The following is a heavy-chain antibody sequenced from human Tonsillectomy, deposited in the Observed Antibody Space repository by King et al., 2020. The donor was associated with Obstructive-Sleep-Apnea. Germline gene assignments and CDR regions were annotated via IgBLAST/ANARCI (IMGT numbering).Heavy chain of an antibody. Sequence: VQLVESGGGVVQSGRSLRLPCAASGFTFSNYAMHWVRQAPGKGLEWVAVISYDGRNKYYTDSVKGRFSISRDNSEDTMYLQMNSLRAEDTAVYYCARDQVLYGSGSHYNEYEFWGQGTLVTVSS. CDR1: GFTFSNYA. V-gene: IGHV3-30*04. D-gene: IGHD3-10*01. J-gene: IGHJ4*02. CDR2: ISYDGRNK. CDR3: ARDQVLYGSGSHYNEYEF.